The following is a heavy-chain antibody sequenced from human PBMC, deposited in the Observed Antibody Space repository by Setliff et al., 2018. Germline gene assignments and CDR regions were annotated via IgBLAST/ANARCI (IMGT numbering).Heavy chain of an antibody. V-gene: IGHV4-39*07. CDR1: GGSISSSSYY. D-gene: IGHD3-3*01. CDR2: IYYSGST. Sequence: PSETLSLTCTVSGGSISSSSYYWGWIRQPPGKGLEWIGSIYYSGSTYYNPSLKSRVTISVDTSKNQFSLKLSSVTAADPAVYYCARGHGTYYNFWSGYPAASFDIWGQGTMVTVSS. J-gene: IGHJ3*02. CDR3: ARGHGTYYNFWSGYPAASFDI.